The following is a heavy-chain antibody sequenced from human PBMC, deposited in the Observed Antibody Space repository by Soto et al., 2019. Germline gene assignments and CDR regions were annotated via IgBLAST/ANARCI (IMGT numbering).Heavy chain of an antibody. CDR2: ISYDGSNK. J-gene: IGHJ4*02. CDR1: GFTFSHYG. Sequence: GGSLRLSCAASGFTFSHYGIHWVRQAPGKGLEWVAVISYDGSNKHYADSVKGRFTVSRDNSKNTLYLQMNSLRAEDTAVYFCARYSGKYQGPIDYWGQGTLVTVSS. V-gene: IGHV3-30*03. CDR3: ARYSGKYQGPIDY. D-gene: IGHD1-26*01.